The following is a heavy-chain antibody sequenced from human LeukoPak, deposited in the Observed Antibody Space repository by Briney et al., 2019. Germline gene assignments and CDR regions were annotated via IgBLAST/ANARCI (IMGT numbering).Heavy chain of an antibody. CDR2: IYPGDSDT. J-gene: IGHJ4*02. D-gene: IGHD5-24*01. Sequence: GESLKISCKGSGYSFTSYWIGWVRQMPGKGLEGMGIIYPGDSDTRYSPSFQGQVTISADKSISTGYLQWSSLKASDTAMYYCARLFTVEMATIPGDYWGQGTLVTVSS. CDR1: GYSFTSYW. V-gene: IGHV5-51*01. CDR3: ARLFTVEMATIPGDY.